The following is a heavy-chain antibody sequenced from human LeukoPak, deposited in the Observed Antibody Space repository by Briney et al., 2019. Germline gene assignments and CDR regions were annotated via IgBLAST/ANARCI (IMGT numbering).Heavy chain of an antibody. CDR3: ARFTMVRGSLTYYYYMDV. CDR2: VDHTGST. J-gene: IGHJ6*03. CDR1: DDSITMYY. V-gene: IGHV4-59*01. Sequence: PSETLSLTCSVSDDSITMYYWTWIRQPPGKGLEWIGYVDHTGSTNFNPSLNGRVSISRDTTKNLFSLRLSSVTAADTAVYYCARFTMVRGSLTYYYYMDVWGKGTTVTISS. D-gene: IGHD3-10*01.